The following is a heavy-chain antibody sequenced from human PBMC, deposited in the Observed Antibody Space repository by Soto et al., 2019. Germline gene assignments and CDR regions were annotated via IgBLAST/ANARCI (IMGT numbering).Heavy chain of an antibody. V-gene: IGHV3-7*01. CDR3: ARWRWLQSEFDY. Sequence: GGSLRLSCAASGFTFTTYSMAWVRQAPGKGLEWVANIGQDESAKEYLGSVKGRFTVSRDNAKNSLYLQMDSLRVEDTAVYYCARWRWLQSEFDYWGQGTLVTVSS. D-gene: IGHD5-12*01. CDR2: IGQDESAK. J-gene: IGHJ4*02. CDR1: GFTFTTYS.